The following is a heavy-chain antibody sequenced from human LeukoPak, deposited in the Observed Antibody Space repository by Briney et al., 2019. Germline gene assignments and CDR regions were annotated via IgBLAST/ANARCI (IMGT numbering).Heavy chain of an antibody. CDR1: GFTFSSYA. CDR2: ISGSGDST. J-gene: IGHJ3*02. D-gene: IGHD4-11*01. V-gene: IGHV3-23*01. Sequence: GGSLRLSCAASGFTFSSYAMSWVRQAPGKGLEWVSAISGSGDSTYYADSVKGRFTISRDNSKNMMYLQMNSLRAEDTALYYCANEYSKGDIWGQGTMVTVSS. CDR3: ANEYSKGDI.